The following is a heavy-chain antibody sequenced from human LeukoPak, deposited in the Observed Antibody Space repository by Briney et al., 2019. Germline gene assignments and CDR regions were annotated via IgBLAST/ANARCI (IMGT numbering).Heavy chain of an antibody. Sequence: GASVKVSCTASRYTFTSYGISWVRQAPGQGLEWMGWISAYNGNTNYAQKLQGRVTMTTDTSTSTAYMELRSLRSDDTAVYYCARAYRMITFGGVIAEFDYWGQGTLVTVSS. J-gene: IGHJ4*02. CDR3: ARAYRMITFGGVIAEFDY. CDR1: RYTFTSYG. V-gene: IGHV1-18*04. CDR2: ISAYNGNT. D-gene: IGHD3-16*02.